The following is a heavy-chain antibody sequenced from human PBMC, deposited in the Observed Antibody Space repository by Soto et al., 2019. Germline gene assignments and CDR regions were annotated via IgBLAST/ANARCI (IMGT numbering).Heavy chain of an antibody. CDR2: ISSSSSTI. CDR3: ARPSGYYDTSGYYGAFYYYGMDV. CDR1: GFSFSSYD. V-gene: IGHV3-48*02. J-gene: IGHJ6*02. Sequence: GGSLRLSCAGSGFSFSSYDMNWVRQAPGQGLEGISYISSSSSTIYYADSVTGRFTISRDNAENSLYLQMNSLRDEDTAVYYCARPSGYYDTSGYYGAFYYYGMDVWGQGTTVTVSS. D-gene: IGHD3-22*01.